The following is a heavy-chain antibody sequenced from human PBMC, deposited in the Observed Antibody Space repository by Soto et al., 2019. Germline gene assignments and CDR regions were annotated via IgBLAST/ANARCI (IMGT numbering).Heavy chain of an antibody. J-gene: IGHJ4*02. D-gene: IGHD6-19*01. CDR2: IYYSGST. CDR3: ARHRGGQWLVLYYFDY. Sequence: SETLSLTCTGSGGSISSSSYYWGWIRQPPGKGLEWIGSIYYSGSTYYNPSLKSRVTISVDTSKNQFSLKLSSVTAAYMVVYYCARHRGGQWLVLYYFDYWGQGTLVTVSS. CDR1: GGSISSSSYY. V-gene: IGHV4-39*01.